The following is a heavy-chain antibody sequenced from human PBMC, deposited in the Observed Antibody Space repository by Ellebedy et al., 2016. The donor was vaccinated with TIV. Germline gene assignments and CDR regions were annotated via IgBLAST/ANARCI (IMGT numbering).Heavy chain of an antibody. J-gene: IGHJ4*02. CDR2: ISGGGDNA. CDR1: GFTFGAFA. V-gene: IGHV3-23*01. CDR3: AKGTSSGFNYDRVGFEY. Sequence: GGSLRLSCAASGFTFGAFAVHWVRQAPGKGLEWLSVISGGGDNAYHAASVKGRFTFSRDNSKNTLYLQMNRLRTEDTAVYYCAKGTSSGFNYDRVGFEYWGQGTLVTVSS. D-gene: IGHD3-16*01.